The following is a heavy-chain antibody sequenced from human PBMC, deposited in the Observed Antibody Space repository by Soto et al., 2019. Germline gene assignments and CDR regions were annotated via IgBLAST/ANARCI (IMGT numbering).Heavy chain of an antibody. CDR2: IYYSGST. J-gene: IGHJ5*02. Sequence: SETLSLTCTVSGGSISSSSYYWSWIRQPPGKGLEWIGYIYYSGSTNYNPSLKSRVTISVDTSKNQFSLKLSSVTAADTAVYYCARLVWSYGTWFDPWGQGTLVTVS. V-gene: IGHV4-61*05. CDR3: ARLVWSYGTWFDP. CDR1: GGSISSSSYY. D-gene: IGHD5-18*01.